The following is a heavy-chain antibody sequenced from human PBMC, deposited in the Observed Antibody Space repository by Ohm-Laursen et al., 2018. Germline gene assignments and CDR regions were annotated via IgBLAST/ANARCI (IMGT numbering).Heavy chain of an antibody. CDR1: GFTVSSIY. D-gene: IGHD2-21*01. V-gene: IGHV3-53*01. CDR3: VWTSHI. CDR2: IYSGGST. Sequence: SLRLSCAASGFTVSSIYMSWVRQAPGKGLEWVSVIYSGGSTYYADSVKGRFTISKDNSKNTLYLQMNRLRAEDTAVYYCVWTSHIGGQGTMVTASS. J-gene: IGHJ3*02.